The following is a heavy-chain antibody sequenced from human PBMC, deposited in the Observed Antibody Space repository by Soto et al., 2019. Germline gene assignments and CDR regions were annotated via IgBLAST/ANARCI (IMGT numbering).Heavy chain of an antibody. CDR2: ISYDGSNK. D-gene: IGHD3-22*01. J-gene: IGHJ4*02. Sequence: PGGSLILSFSASGFTFSSYGMHWVRQAPGKGLEWVAVISYDGSNKYYADSVKGRFTISRDNAKNLLYLQLNSLRAEDTAVYYCARDLGYYDSSGYFDYWGQGTLVTVSS. CDR1: GFTFSSYG. CDR3: ARDLGYYDSSGYFDY. V-gene: IGHV3-30*03.